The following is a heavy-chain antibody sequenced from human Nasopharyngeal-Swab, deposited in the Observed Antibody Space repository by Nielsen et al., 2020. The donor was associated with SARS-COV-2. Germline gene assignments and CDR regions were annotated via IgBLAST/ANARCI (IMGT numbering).Heavy chain of an antibody. D-gene: IGHD3-22*01. CDR3: AKDPYYYDSSGYLDAFDI. CDR1: GFNFSSYA. J-gene: IGHJ3*02. Sequence: GEALKISCAASGFNFSSYAMSWVRQAPGKGLEGVSASSGSGGSTYYADSVKGRFTISQDNSKNTLYLQMNSLRAEDTAVYYCAKDPYYYDSSGYLDAFDIWGQGTMVTVSS. CDR2: SSGSGGST. V-gene: IGHV3-23*01.